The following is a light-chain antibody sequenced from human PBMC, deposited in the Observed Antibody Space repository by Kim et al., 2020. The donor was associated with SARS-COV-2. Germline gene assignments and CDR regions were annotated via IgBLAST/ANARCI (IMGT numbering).Light chain of an antibody. CDR2: SAS. Sequence: ASTGDRVTTTCRPGRGSISCLSGYHQQPRETPKLLIFSASTLLGSVPSRFSGGSASTNFSLTIICMQSEDFSTYYCQQYYSNHRTFGQGTRLDIK. J-gene: IGKJ5*01. V-gene: IGKV1-8*01. CDR1: RGSISC. CDR3: QQYYSNHRT.